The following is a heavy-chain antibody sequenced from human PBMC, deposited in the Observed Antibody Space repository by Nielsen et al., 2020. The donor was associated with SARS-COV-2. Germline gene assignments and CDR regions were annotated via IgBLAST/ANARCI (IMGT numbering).Heavy chain of an antibody. CDR1: GFTFDDYA. CDR2: ISWNSGSI. J-gene: IGHJ3*02. CDR3: AKFPGDYGEAFDI. Sequence: SLKISCAASGFTFDDYAMHWVRQAPGKGLEWVSGISWNSGSIGYADSVKGRFTISRDNAKNSLYLQMNSLRAEDTALYYCAKFPGDYGEAFDIWGQGTMVTVSS. D-gene: IGHD4-17*01. V-gene: IGHV3-9*01.